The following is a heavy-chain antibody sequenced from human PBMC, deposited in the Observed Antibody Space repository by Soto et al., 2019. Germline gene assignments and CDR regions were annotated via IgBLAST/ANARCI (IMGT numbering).Heavy chain of an antibody. V-gene: IGHV3-7*01. D-gene: IGHD6-13*01. CDR2: IKQDGSAK. CDR3: ARARIAATGDWFDP. J-gene: IGHJ5*02. CDR1: GFTLSSYW. Sequence: EVQLVESGGGLVQPGGSLRLSCVASGFTLSSYWMSWVRQAPGKGLEWVANIKQDGSAKYYVDSVKGRFTISRDNAKNSRYLQMNSLRAEDTAVYYCARARIAATGDWFDPWGQGTLVTVSS.